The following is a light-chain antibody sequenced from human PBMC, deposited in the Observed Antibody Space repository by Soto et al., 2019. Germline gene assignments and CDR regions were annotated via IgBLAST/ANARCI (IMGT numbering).Light chain of an antibody. CDR3: QQYGHSLWT. CDR1: QSVSSGH. J-gene: IGKJ1*01. CDR2: GAS. V-gene: IGKV3-20*01. Sequence: DIVLTQSPGTLSLSPGERASLSCRASQSVSSGHLASYQQKPGQAPRLLIYGASSRATGIPDRFSGSGSGTDFTITISRLEPEDYGVYSCQQYGHSLWTFGQGTKVEIK.